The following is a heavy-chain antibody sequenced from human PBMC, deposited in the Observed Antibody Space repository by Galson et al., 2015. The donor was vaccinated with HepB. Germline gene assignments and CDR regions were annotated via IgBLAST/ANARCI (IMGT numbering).Heavy chain of an antibody. J-gene: IGHJ4*02. D-gene: IGHD3-10*01. CDR1: GFSFRNYC. CDR2: ISSDGGEK. Sequence: RLSCAASGFSFRNYCTHCVRQAAPGKGREWVAAISSDGGEKFYAESMQGQFTISRDNSKNTLYLQMNSLRAEDTSVYYCASNLVRGKWYFDYWGQGTLVTVSS. CDR3: ASNLVRGKWYFDY. V-gene: IGHV3-30*03.